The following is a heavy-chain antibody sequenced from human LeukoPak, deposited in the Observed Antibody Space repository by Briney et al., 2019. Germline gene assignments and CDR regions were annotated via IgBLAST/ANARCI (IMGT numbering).Heavy chain of an antibody. CDR3: ARDLSEKYSSDY. Sequence: PGGSLRLSCAASGFTLSRYAMHWARQAPGKGLEWVTFISYDGDTTYYADSVKGRFTISRDNSKSTVYLQMNSLRGEDTAVYYCARDLSEKYSSDYWGQGTLVTVSS. V-gene: IGHV3-30*03. D-gene: IGHD2/OR15-2a*01. CDR2: ISYDGDTT. CDR1: GFTLSRYA. J-gene: IGHJ4*02.